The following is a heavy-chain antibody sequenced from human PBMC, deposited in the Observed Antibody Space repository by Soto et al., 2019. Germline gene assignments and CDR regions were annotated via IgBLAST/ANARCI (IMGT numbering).Heavy chain of an antibody. D-gene: IGHD6-6*01. CDR1: GFTLSGYA. CDR2: ISSNGVGT. V-gene: IGHV3-64*01. J-gene: IGHJ6*03. Sequence: EVQLAESGGGLAQPGGSLRLSCAASGFTLSGYAMDWVRQAPGKGLEYVSGISSNGVGTYYANSVQGRFTISRDNSKNTVYLQMGSLRPEDIAVYYCARRARQAFYYMAVWGKRTTVTVSS. CDR3: ARRARQAFYYMAV.